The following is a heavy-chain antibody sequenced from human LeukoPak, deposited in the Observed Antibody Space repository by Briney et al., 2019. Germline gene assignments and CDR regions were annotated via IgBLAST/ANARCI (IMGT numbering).Heavy chain of an antibody. D-gene: IGHD6-19*01. CDR2: IKQDESEV. CDR3: ARDIGAWSAY. J-gene: IGHJ4*02. Sequence: GGSLRLSFAASGFPFSSYWMTWVRPAPGKGLEWVANIKQDESEVYYVDSVKGRFTISRDNAENSLYLQVNSLRAEDTAVYYCARDIGAWSAYWGQGTLVTVSS. CDR1: GFPFSSYW. V-gene: IGHV3-7*01.